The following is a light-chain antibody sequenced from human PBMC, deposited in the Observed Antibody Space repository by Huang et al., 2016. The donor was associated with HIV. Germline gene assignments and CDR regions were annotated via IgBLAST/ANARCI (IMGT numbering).Light chain of an antibody. CDR1: RGISSG. V-gene: IGKV1D-13*01. CDR2: DAY. Sequence: AIQLNQSPSSLSASVGDRVTITCRASRGISSGLAWYQQKPGKAPKLLIFDAYSLESWVPSRFSCSGSGTDFTLTSSSLQPEDFATYYCQQFNNYLTFGQGTRLEIQ. CDR3: QQFNNYLT. J-gene: IGKJ5*01.